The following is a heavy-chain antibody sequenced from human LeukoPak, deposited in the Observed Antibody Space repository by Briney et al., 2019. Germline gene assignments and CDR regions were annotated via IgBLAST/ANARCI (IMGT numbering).Heavy chain of an antibody. Sequence: SETLSLTCTVSGGSISSYYWSWIRQPPGKGLEWMGYIYYSGSTNYNPSLKSRVTISVDTSKNQFSLKLSSVTAADTAVYYCARLGVLHPGRRAFDIWGQGTMVTVSS. CDR1: GGSISSYY. J-gene: IGHJ3*02. CDR3: ARLGVLHPGRRAFDI. V-gene: IGHV4-59*08. D-gene: IGHD2/OR15-2a*01. CDR2: IYYSGST.